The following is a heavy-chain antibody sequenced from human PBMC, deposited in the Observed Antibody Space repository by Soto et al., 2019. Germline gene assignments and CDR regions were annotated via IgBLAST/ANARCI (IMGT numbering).Heavy chain of an antibody. CDR1: GFTFSSYS. Sequence: EVQLVESGGGLVKPGGSLRLSCAASGFTFSSYSMNWVRQAAGKGLEWVSSISSSRSYIYYADSVKGRFTISRYIDKNSLYVQMNSRRAEDTAVYYCARDQPGYSYGYGLGYWGQGTLVTVSS. D-gene: IGHD5-18*01. J-gene: IGHJ4*02. V-gene: IGHV3-21*01. CDR3: ARDQPGYSYGYGLGY. CDR2: ISSSRSYI.